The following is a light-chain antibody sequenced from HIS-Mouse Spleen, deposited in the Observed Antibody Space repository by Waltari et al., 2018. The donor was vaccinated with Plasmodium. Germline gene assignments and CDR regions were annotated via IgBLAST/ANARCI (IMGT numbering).Light chain of an antibody. J-gene: IGLJ3*02. CDR3: NSRDSSGNHQV. CDR1: SLRSYY. Sequence: SSELTQDPAVSVAFGQTVRITCQGDSLRSYYASWYQQKPGTATVLVIYGKNNRPSGIPDRFSGSSTGNTASLNITGAQAEDEADYYCNSRDSSGNHQVFGGGTKLTVL. CDR2: GKN. V-gene: IGLV3-19*01.